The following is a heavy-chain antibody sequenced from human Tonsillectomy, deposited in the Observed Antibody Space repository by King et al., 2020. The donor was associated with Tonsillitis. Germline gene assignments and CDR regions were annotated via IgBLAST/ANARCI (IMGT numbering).Heavy chain of an antibody. Sequence: VQLQESGPGLVKPSETLSLTCAVSGYSISSDYYWGWIRQPPGKGLEWIGSIYHSGTTYYNPSLKSRVTISVDTSKNQFSLKLSSVTAAVTAVYYCASVKWMGATYYYYYGMDVWGQGTTVTVSS. CDR3: ASVKWMGATYYYYYGMDV. J-gene: IGHJ6*02. CDR2: IYHSGTT. V-gene: IGHV4-38-2*01. D-gene: IGHD1-26*01. CDR1: GYSISSDYY.